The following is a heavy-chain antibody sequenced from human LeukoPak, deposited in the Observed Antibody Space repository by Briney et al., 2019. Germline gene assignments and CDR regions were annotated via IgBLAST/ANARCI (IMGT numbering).Heavy chain of an antibody. CDR2: ISSTSSTI. CDR1: GFTFSTYT. Sequence: GGSLRLSCGASGFTFSTYTMNWVRQAPGKGLEWVSSISSTSSTIYYADSVKGRFTISRDNAKNSLFLEMNSLRDEDTAVYYCARAREFDWGGQGTLVTV. CDR3: ARAREFDW. J-gene: IGHJ4*02. V-gene: IGHV3-48*02. D-gene: IGHD5-24*01.